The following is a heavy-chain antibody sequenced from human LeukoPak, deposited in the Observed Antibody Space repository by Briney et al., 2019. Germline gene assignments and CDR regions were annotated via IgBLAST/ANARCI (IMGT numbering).Heavy chain of an antibody. CDR2: INSDGINT. J-gene: IGHJ4*02. V-gene: IGHV3-74*01. D-gene: IGHD4-17*01. CDR1: GFTFSNYW. Sequence: GGSLRLSCAASGFTFSNYWMHWVRQAPGKGLVWVSRINSDGINTSYADSVKGRFTISRDNAKNTLNLQMNSLRAEDTAVYYCAYHGDYRFLLYWGQGTLVTVSS. CDR3: AYHGDYRFLLY.